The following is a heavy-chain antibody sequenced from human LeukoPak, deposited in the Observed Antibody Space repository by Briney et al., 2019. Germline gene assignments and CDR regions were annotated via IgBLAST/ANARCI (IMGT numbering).Heavy chain of an antibody. V-gene: IGHV3-33*01. J-gene: IGHJ4*02. CDR1: GFTFSSYG. Sequence: GRSLRLSCAASGFTFSSYGMHWVRQAPGKGLEWVAVIWYDGSNKYYADSVKGRFTISRDNSKNTLYLQMNSLRAEDTAVYYCARAGVYCTNGVCYTGFFLFFDYWGQGTMVTVSS. CDR3: ARAGVYCTNGVCYTGFFLFFDY. CDR2: IWYDGSNK. D-gene: IGHD2-8*01.